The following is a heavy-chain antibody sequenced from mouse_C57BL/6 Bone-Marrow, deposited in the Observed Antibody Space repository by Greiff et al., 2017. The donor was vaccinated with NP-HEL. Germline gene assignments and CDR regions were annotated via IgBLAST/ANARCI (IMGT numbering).Heavy chain of an antibody. Sequence: QVQLQQPGAELVMPGASVKLSCKASGYTFTSYWMHWVKQRPGQGLEWIGEIDPSDSYTNYTQKFKGKSTLTVDKSSSTAYMQLISLTSDDSAVYYCAREGGNYRYFDVWGTGTTVTVSS. D-gene: IGHD2-1*01. J-gene: IGHJ1*03. CDR1: GYTFTSYW. CDR3: AREGGNYRYFDV. CDR2: IDPSDSYT. V-gene: IGHV1-69*01.